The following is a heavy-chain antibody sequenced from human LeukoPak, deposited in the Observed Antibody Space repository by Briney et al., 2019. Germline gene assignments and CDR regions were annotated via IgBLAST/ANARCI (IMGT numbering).Heavy chain of an antibody. V-gene: IGHV3-23*01. J-gene: IGHJ4*02. CDR3: AISPDYYGSGSYFGPND. CDR1: GFTFSSYG. CDR2: ISVSGAGT. D-gene: IGHD3-10*01. Sequence: SGGSLRLSCAASGFTFSSYGMSWVRQAPGKGLEWVSAISVSGAGTYYADSVKGRFTISRDNSKNTLYLQMNSLRAEDTAVYYCAISPDYYGSGSYFGPNDWGQGTLVTVSS.